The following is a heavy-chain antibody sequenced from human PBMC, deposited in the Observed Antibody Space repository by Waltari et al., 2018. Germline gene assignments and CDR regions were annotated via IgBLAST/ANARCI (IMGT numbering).Heavy chain of an antibody. CDR2: IYYSGST. CDR1: GCPISSSSYY. Sequence: QLPLPESGPGLVKPSETLSLTSTVPGCPISSSSYYWDWIRQPPGKGLEWIGSIYYSGSTYYNPSLKSRVTISVDTSKNQFSLKLSSVTAADTAVYYCARHRNSGYDSVVRYYFDYWGQGTLVTVSS. D-gene: IGHD5-12*01. V-gene: IGHV4-39*01. CDR3: ARHRNSGYDSVVRYYFDY. J-gene: IGHJ4*02.